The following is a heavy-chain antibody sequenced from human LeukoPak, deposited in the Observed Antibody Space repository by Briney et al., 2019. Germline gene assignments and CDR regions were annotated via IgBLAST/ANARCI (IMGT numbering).Heavy chain of an antibody. J-gene: IGHJ2*01. D-gene: IGHD6-13*01. V-gene: IGHV4-61*05. Sequence: SETLSLTCAVYGGSIGGSDFYWAWIRQPTGKGLEWIGYIYYSGSTNYNPSLESRVTISVDTSKNQFSLKLSSVTAADTAVYYCARHSHSSSSHWYFDLWGRGIVVTVSS. CDR1: GGSIGGSDFY. CDR3: ARHSHSSSSHWYFDL. CDR2: IYYSGST.